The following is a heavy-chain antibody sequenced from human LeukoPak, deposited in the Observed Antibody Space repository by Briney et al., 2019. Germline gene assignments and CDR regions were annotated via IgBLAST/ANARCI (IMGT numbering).Heavy chain of an antibody. CDR2: TSGSGGNT. D-gene: IGHD3-3*01. CDR1: GFTFSGYG. J-gene: IGHJ3*02. CDR3: AKEVATYNFWSGPNAFDI. V-gene: IGHV3-23*01. Sequence: GGSLRLSCAASGFTFSGYGMHWVRQASGKGLAWVSATSGSGGNTYYADSVKGRFTISRDNSKNTLYLQMNSLRDEDTAIYYCAKEVATYNFWSGPNAFDIWGQGTMVTVSS.